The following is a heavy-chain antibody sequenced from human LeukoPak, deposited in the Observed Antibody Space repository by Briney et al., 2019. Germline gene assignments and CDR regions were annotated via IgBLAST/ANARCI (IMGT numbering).Heavy chain of an antibody. CDR1: GFTFSSYS. CDR3: ARDLVVVPAAIFLYYYYGMDV. CDR2: ISSSSSYI. V-gene: IGHV3-21*01. J-gene: IGHJ6*02. Sequence: GGSLRLSCAASGFTFSSYSMNWVRQAPGKGLERVSSISSSSSYIYYADSVKGRFTISRDNAKNSLYLQMNSLRAEDTAVYHCARDLVVVPAAIFLYYYYGMDVWGQGTTVTVSS. D-gene: IGHD2-2*01.